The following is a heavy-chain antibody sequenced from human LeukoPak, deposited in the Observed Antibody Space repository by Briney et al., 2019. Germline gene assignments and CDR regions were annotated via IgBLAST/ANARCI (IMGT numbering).Heavy chain of an antibody. CDR1: GFSFITYN. CDR2: ITSSSGTR. J-gene: IGHJ6*02. Sequence: GESLRLSCVASGFSFITYNMNWVRQAPGKGLEWVSYITSSSGTRYYADSVRGRFTISRDNAKNSLYLQMNSLGAEDTAVYYCAREFGRSYGMDVWGQGTTVIVS. CDR3: AREFGRSYGMDV. V-gene: IGHV3-48*04. D-gene: IGHD3-10*01.